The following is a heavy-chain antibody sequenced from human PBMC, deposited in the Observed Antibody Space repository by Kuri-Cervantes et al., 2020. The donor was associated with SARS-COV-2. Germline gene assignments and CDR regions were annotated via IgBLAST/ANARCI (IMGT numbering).Heavy chain of an antibody. Sequence: SETLSLTCTVSGGSISSHYWSWIRQPPGKGLEWIGYVYYSGSTNCNPSLKSRVTISVDTSKNQFSLRLSSVTAADTAVYYCARELGLTTVNWFDPWGQGTLVTVSS. CDR2: VYYSGST. CDR1: GGSISSHY. V-gene: IGHV4-59*11. CDR3: ARELGLTTVNWFDP. J-gene: IGHJ5*02. D-gene: IGHD4-17*01.